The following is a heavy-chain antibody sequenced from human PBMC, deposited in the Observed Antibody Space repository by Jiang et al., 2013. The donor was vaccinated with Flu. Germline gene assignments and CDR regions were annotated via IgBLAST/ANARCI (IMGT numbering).Heavy chain of an antibody. J-gene: IGHJ4*02. V-gene: IGHV1-18*04. CDR2: INPYNGHT. Sequence: GAEVKKPGASVKVPCKASGYTFTTYGISWVRQAPGQGLEWLGWINPYNGHTNYTQKLQGRVTMTTDTSTSTAYMELRSLRFDDTAVYYCARRRGLTIFGVVIRTNFDSWGQGTLVTVSS. D-gene: IGHD3-3*01. CDR3: ARRRGLTIFGVVIRTNFDS. CDR1: GYTFTTYG.